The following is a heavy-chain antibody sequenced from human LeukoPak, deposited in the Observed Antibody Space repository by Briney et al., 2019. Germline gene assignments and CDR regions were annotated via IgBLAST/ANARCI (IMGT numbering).Heavy chain of an antibody. CDR3: ARRQWLGNFDY. CDR2: IKQDGSEK. J-gene: IGHJ4*02. CDR1: GFTFSSYW. V-gene: IGHV3-7*01. Sequence: RGSLRLSCAASGFTFSSYWMSWVRQAPGKGLEWVANIKQDGSEKYYVDSVKGRFTISRDNAKSSLYLQMNSLRAEDTAVYYCARRQWLGNFDYWGQGTLVTVSS. D-gene: IGHD6-19*01.